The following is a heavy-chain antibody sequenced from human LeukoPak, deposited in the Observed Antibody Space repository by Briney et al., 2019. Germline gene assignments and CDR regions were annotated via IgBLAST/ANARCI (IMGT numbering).Heavy chain of an antibody. CDR2: IYHSGST. D-gene: IGHD1-20*01. CDR1: GGSISSGGYS. J-gene: IGHJ5*02. Sequence: ASQTLSLTCAVSGGSISSGGYSWSWIRQPPGKGLEWIGYIYHSGSTYYNPSLKSRVTISVDRSKNQFSLKLSSVTAADTAVYYCARHSNWNGGVDWFDPWGQGTQVTVSS. CDR3: ARHSNWNGGVDWFDP. V-gene: IGHV4-30-2*01.